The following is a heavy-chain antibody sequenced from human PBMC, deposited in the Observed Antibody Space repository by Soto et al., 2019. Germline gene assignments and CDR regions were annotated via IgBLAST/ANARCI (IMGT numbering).Heavy chain of an antibody. V-gene: IGHV4-31*03. CDR3: ARVSVQLWLSWYFDL. D-gene: IGHD5-18*01. J-gene: IGHJ2*01. CDR2: IYYSGST. CDR1: GGSISSGGYY. Sequence: QVQLQESGPGLVKPSQTLSLTCTVSGGSISSGGYYWSWIRQHPGKGLDWIGYIYYSGSTYYNPSLKRRVTIPVDTSNNQFTLKLSSVTAADTAVYYCARVSVQLWLSWYFDLRGRGTLVTVSS.